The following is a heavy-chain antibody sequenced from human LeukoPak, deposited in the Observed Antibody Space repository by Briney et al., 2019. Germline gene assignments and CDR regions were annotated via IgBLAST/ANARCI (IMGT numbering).Heavy chain of an antibody. CDR1: GGSISSYY. CDR3: ARGHRYSPYWFDP. D-gene: IGHD6-13*01. Sequence: SETLSLTCTVSGGSISSYYWSWIRQPPGKGLEWIGYIYYSGSTNYNPSLKSRVTISVDTSKNQFSLKLSSVTAADTAVYYCARGHRYSPYWFDPWGQGTLVTVSS. J-gene: IGHJ5*02. CDR2: IYYSGST. V-gene: IGHV4-59*08.